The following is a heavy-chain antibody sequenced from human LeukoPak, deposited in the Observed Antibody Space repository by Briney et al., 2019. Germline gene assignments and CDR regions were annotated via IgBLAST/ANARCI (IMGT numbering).Heavy chain of an antibody. J-gene: IGHJ3*02. V-gene: IGHV4-59*01. CDR2: IYYSGST. Sequence: KPSETLSLTCTVSGGSISTDYWSWIRQPPGKGLEWIGYIYYSGSTNYNPPLKSRVTISVDTSKNQFSLKLSSVTAADTAAYYCARGDSSGWYGYAFHIWGQGTMVTVSS. D-gene: IGHD6-19*01. CDR3: ARGDSSGWYGYAFHI. CDR1: GGSISTDY.